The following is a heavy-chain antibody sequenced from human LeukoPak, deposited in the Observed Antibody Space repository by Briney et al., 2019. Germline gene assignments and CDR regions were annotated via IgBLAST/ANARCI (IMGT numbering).Heavy chain of an antibody. D-gene: IGHD3-22*01. Sequence: PGGSLSLSCAASGFTFHNYVMSWVRQAPGKGLEWVSAISSSGDITFYADSVKGRFTISRDNSRYTLYLQMNSLRAEDAAMYYCAKDRPNYHESNGHYYRRNGDYWGQGTLVTVSS. J-gene: IGHJ4*02. CDR1: GFTFHNYV. CDR2: ISSSGDIT. CDR3: AKDRPNYHESNGHYYRRNGDY. V-gene: IGHV3-23*01.